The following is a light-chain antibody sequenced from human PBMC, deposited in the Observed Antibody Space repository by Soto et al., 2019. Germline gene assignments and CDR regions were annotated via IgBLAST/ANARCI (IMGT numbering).Light chain of an antibody. CDR3: LHYKDWPRWT. CDR1: QSVSNN. V-gene: IGKV3-15*01. CDR2: GAS. J-gene: IGKJ1*01. Sequence: EIVMTQSPATLSVSPGERATLSCRASQSVSNNYLAWYQQKPGQAPRLLIYGASTRATGIPARFSGSGSGTEFTLTIDSLQSKDFAVYYCLHYKDWPRWTFGQGTKVDIK.